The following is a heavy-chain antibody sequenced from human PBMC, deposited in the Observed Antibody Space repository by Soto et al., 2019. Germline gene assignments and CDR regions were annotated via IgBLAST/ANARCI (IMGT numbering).Heavy chain of an antibody. D-gene: IGHD4-17*01. Sequence: QVQLVESGGGVVQPGRSLRLSCAASGFTFRSYGMHWVRQAPGKGLEWVAVIWKDGRNKNHADSVKGRFTISRDNSKNTLYLQMNSLRGEDTAVYYCAKDQGGDYTIDYWGQGTLVIVSS. CDR3: AKDQGGDYTIDY. V-gene: IGHV3-33*06. CDR2: IWKDGRNK. J-gene: IGHJ4*02. CDR1: GFTFRSYG.